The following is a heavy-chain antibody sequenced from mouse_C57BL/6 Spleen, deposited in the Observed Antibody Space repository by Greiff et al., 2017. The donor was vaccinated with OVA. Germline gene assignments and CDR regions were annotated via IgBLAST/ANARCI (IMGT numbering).Heavy chain of an antibody. CDR2: IDPSDSYT. V-gene: IGHV1-50*01. CDR1: GYTFTSYW. J-gene: IGHJ4*01. Sequence: QVQLQQPGAELVKPGASVKLSCKASGYTFTSYWMQWVKQRPGQGLEWIGEIDPSDSYTNYNQKFKGKATLTVDTSSSTAYMQLSSLTSEDSAVYYCARGYYSNDYAMDYWGQGTSVTVSS. D-gene: IGHD2-12*01. CDR3: ARGYYSNDYAMDY.